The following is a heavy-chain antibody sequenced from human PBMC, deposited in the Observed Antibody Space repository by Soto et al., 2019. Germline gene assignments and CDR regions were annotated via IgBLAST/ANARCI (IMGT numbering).Heavy chain of an antibody. V-gene: IGHV1-18*01. CDR3: ARFRSQATHSGY. Sequence: ASANGYVKASGYTFTSDVISWVRQAPGQVLDWIGWISAYNGKTNYAQNLQGRVTMTKDTSTSPAYMELRSLRSDDTAVYYCARFRSQATHSGYWGQCTLVTVSA. J-gene: IGHJ1*01. D-gene: IGHD6-25*01. CDR1: GYTFTSDV. CDR2: ISAYNGKT.